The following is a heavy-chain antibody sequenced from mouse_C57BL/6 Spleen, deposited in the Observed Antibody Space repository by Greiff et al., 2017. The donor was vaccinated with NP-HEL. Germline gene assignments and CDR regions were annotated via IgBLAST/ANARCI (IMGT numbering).Heavy chain of an antibody. D-gene: IGHD1-1*01. CDR2: ISSGGDYI. V-gene: IGHV5-9-1*02. J-gene: IGHJ4*01. Sequence: EVQVVESGEGLVKPGGSLKLSCAASGFTFSSYAMSWVRQTPEKRLEWVAYISSGGDYIYYADTVKGRFTISRDNARNTLYLQMSSLKSEDTAMYYCTSDDYGSSYVAMDYWGQGTSGTVSS. CDR3: TSDDYGSSYVAMDY. CDR1: GFTFSSYA.